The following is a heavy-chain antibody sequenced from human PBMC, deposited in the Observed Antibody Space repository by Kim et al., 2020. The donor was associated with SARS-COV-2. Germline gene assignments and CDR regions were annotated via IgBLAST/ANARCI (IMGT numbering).Heavy chain of an antibody. CDR3: TTDGSYDILTGYGDY. Sequence: GGSLRLSCAASGFTFSNAWMSWVRQAPGKGLEWVGRIKSKTDGGTTDYAAPVKGRFTISRDDSKSTLYLQMNSLKTEDTAVYYCTTDGSYDILTGYGDYWGQGTLVTVSS. V-gene: IGHV3-15*01. D-gene: IGHD3-9*01. J-gene: IGHJ4*02. CDR2: IKSKTDGGTT. CDR1: GFTFSNAW.